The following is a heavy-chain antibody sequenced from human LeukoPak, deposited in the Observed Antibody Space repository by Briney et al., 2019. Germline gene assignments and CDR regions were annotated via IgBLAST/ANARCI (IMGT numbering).Heavy chain of an antibody. D-gene: IGHD3-22*01. CDR2: IYYSGST. CDR3: ARHATMIVVVPESRFDP. Sequence: SETLSLTCTVSGGSISSSSYYWGWIRQPPGKGPEWIGSIYYSGSTYYNPSLKSRVTISVDTSKNQFSLKLSSVTAADTAVYYCARHATMIVVVPESRFDPWGQGTLVTVSS. V-gene: IGHV4-39*01. J-gene: IGHJ5*02. CDR1: GGSISSSSYY.